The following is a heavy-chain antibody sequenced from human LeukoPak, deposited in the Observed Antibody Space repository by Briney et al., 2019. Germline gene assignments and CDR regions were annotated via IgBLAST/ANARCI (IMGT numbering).Heavy chain of an antibody. D-gene: IGHD2-15*01. J-gene: IGHJ5*02. Sequence: PGGSLRLSCAASGFTFSSYAMSWVRQAPGKGLEWVSAISGSGGSTYYADSVKGRFTISRDNSKNTLYLQMNSLRAEDTAVYYCAKDLALGYCSGGSCYGPSRFDPWGQGTLVTVSS. CDR2: ISGSGGST. CDR3: AKDLALGYCSGGSCYGPSRFDP. CDR1: GFTFSSYA. V-gene: IGHV3-23*01.